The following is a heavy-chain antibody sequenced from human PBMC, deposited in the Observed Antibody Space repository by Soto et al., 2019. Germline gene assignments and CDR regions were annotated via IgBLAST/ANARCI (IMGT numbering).Heavy chain of an antibody. D-gene: IGHD3-22*01. J-gene: IGHJ3*02. CDR1: GYTFTSYG. CDR2: ISAYNGNT. Sequence: ASVKVSCKASGYTFTSYGISWVRQAPGQGLEWMGWISAYNGNTNYAQKLQGRVTMTTDTSTSTAYMELRSLRSDDTAVYYCARDPSGTMIPTYAFDIWGQGTMVTVSS. CDR3: ARDPSGTMIPTYAFDI. V-gene: IGHV1-18*01.